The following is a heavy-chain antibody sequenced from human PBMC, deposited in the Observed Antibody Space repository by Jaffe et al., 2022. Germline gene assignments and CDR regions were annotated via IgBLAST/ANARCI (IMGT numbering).Heavy chain of an antibody. V-gene: IGHV2-5*02. CDR3: AHLNYYDSSGDAFDI. Sequence: QITLKESGPTLVKPTQTLTLTCTFSGFSLSTSGVGVGWIRQPPGKALEWLALIYWDDDKRYSPSLKSRLTITKDTSKNQVVLTMTNMDPVDTATYYCAHLNYYDSSGDAFDIWGQGTMVTVSS. CDR2: IYWDDDK. D-gene: IGHD3-22*01. J-gene: IGHJ3*02. CDR1: GFSLSTSGVG.